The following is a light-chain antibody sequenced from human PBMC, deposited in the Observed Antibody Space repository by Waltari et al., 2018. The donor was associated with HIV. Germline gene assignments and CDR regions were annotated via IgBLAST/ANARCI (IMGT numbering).Light chain of an antibody. Sequence: QSALTQPRSVSGSPGQSVILSCTGTSSDVGAYNYVSWYQRNPGKAPKLMIYDVTKRPSGVPYRFSGSKSGNTAALTISGLQAEDDADYYGCSYAGSLYVFGTGTKVTVL. CDR2: DVT. V-gene: IGLV2-11*01. J-gene: IGLJ1*01. CDR1: SSDVGAYNY. CDR3: CSYAGSLYV.